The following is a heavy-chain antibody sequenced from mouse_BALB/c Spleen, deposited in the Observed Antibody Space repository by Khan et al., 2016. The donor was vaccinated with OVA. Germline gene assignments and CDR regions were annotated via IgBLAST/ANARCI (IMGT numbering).Heavy chain of an antibody. CDR1: GYTFTTYG. V-gene: IGHV9-3-1*01. Sequence: QIQLVQSGPELKKPGVTVKISCKASGYTFTTYGMNWVKQAPGKGLKWMGWIYTYTGEPTYVDDFKGRFAFSLETSASTAYLQINNLKNEDTATYFCARVGYSGTMDYWGQGTSVTVSS. CDR3: ARVGYSGTMDY. CDR2: IYTYTGEP. D-gene: IGHD2-14*01. J-gene: IGHJ4*01.